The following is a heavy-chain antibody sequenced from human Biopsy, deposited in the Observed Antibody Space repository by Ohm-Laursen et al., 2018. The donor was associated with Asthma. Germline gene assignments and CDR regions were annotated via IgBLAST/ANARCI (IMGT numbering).Heavy chain of an antibody. Sequence: SLRLSCPASSFTVSRDHMFWVRQARGKGLEWVSVIYSGGTSHTADSVRGRFTISRDFSKNTLHLQMHSLRVEDTAVYYCARGDSSGWSHYYFDYWGQGTLVTVSS. V-gene: IGHV3-53*01. J-gene: IGHJ4*02. CDR1: SFTVSRDH. CDR2: IYSGGTS. D-gene: IGHD6-19*01. CDR3: ARGDSSGWSHYYFDY.